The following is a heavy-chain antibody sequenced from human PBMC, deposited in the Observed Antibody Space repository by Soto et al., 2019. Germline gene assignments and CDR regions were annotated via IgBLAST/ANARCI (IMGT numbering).Heavy chain of an antibody. Sequence: GPTLVNPTQTLTLTCTFSGFSLSTSGVGVGWIRQPPGKALEWLALIYWNDDKRYSPSLKSRLTITKDTSKNQVVLTMTNMDPVDTATYYCAHSGDYDSSGYYYSCFDYWGQGTLVTVYS. CDR1: GFSLSTSGVG. J-gene: IGHJ4*02. CDR3: AHSGDYDSSGYYYSCFDY. CDR2: IYWNDDK. V-gene: IGHV2-5*01. D-gene: IGHD3-22*01.